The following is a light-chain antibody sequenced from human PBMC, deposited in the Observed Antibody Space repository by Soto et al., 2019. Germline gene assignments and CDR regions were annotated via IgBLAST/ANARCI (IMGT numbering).Light chain of an antibody. CDR1: SSDVDAYNY. Sequence: QSVLTQPASVSGSPGQSITISCTGTSSDVDAYNYVSWFQQHPGTAPKLLIFEVSNRPSGVSHRFSGSKSGNTASLTISGLQAEDEADYYCSSYTSSITLVFGTGTKVTVL. CDR3: SSYTSSITLV. V-gene: IGLV2-14*01. CDR2: EVS. J-gene: IGLJ1*01.